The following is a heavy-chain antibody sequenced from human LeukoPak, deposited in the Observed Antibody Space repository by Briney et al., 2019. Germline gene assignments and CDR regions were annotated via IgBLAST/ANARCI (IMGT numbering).Heavy chain of an antibody. Sequence: PGGSLRLSCGASGFTLSSYWMTWVRQAPGKGLEWVANIKEDGSKKYYVESVRGRFTISRDNSKNTLYLQMGSLRAEDMAVYYCATAENSGSYSYWGQGTLVTVSS. CDR3: ATAENSGSYSY. V-gene: IGHV3-7*01. D-gene: IGHD1-26*01. CDR1: GFTLSSYW. J-gene: IGHJ4*02. CDR2: IKEDGSKK.